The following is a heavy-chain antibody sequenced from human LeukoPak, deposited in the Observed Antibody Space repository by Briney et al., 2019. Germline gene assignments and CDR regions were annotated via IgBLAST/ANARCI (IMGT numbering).Heavy chain of an antibody. V-gene: IGHV3-23*01. CDR2: ISGSGDRT. J-gene: IGHJ4*02. CDR3: ARSKHSYCSSTSCYTFDY. Sequence: QSGGSLRLSWAASGFTFSSYAMSCVRQAPGKGLEWVSAISGSGDRTYYADSVKGRFTISRDNSKNTLYLQMNSLRAEDTAVYYCARSKHSYCSSTSCYTFDYWGQGTLVTVSS. CDR1: GFTFSSYA. D-gene: IGHD2-2*02.